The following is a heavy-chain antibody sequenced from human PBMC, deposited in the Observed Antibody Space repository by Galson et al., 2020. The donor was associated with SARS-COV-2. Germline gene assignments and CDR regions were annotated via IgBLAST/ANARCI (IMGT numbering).Heavy chain of an antibody. Sequence: AGGSLRLSCAASGFTFSSYRMNWVRQAPGKGLEWVSSISSSSSYIYYADSVKGRFTISRDNAKNSLYLQMNSLRAEDTAVYYCASNRGYSGYDLPSPLDYWGQGTLVTVSS. D-gene: IGHD5-12*01. V-gene: IGHV3-21*01. J-gene: IGHJ4*02. CDR1: GFTFSSYR. CDR2: ISSSSSYI. CDR3: ASNRGYSGYDLPSPLDY.